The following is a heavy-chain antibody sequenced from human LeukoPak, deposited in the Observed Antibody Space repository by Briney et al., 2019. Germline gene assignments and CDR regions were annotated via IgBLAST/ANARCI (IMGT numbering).Heavy chain of an antibody. Sequence: SETLSLTCTVSSDSISSYYWSWIRQPPGKGLEWIGYIYYSGSTNYNPSLKSRVTISVDTSKNQFSLKLSSVTAADTAVYFCARSERIIMILGGAFDVWGQGTMVTVSS. CDR3: ARSERIIMILGGAFDV. D-gene: IGHD3-22*01. CDR1: SDSISSYY. V-gene: IGHV4-59*08. J-gene: IGHJ3*01. CDR2: IYYSGST.